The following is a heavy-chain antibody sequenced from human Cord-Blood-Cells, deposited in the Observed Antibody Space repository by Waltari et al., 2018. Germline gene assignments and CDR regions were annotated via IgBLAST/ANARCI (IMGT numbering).Heavy chain of an antibody. CDR1: RFPFSSYE. V-gene: IGHV3-48*03. CDR3: ARGGWDGSFFDY. CDR2: ISSSGSTI. Sequence: EVQLVESGGGLVQPGGSLSLSCAASRFPFSSYEMNWVRQAPGKGLEWVSYISSSGSTIYYADSVKGRCTISRDNAKNSLYLQMNSLRAEDTAVYYCARGGWDGSFFDYWGQGTLVTVSS. D-gene: IGHD1-26*01. J-gene: IGHJ4*02.